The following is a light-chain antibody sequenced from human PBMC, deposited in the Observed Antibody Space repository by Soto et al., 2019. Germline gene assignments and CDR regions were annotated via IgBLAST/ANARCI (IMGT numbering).Light chain of an antibody. CDR3: QQRSNWPYT. Sequence: EIVLTQSPATVSLSPGQRVTLSCRASQSVSSYIFWYQQKPGRPPRLLIYDAFNRAPGIPARFSGSASGTVFSLTISGLEPEDFAIYYCQQRSNWPYTFGQGTNLEI. V-gene: IGKV3-11*01. CDR2: DAF. CDR1: QSVSSY. J-gene: IGKJ2*01.